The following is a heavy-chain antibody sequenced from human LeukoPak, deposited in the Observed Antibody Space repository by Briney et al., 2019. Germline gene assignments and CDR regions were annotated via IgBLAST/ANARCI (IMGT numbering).Heavy chain of an antibody. CDR3: ARQEVRGVIITLDY. V-gene: IGHV4-39*01. D-gene: IGHD3-10*01. CDR1: GGSISSSSYY. J-gene: IGHJ4*02. Sequence: SETLSLTCTVSGGSISSSSYYWGWIRQPPGKGLEWIGCIYYSGSTYYNPSLKSRVTISVDTSKNQFSLRLSSVTAADTAVYYCARQEVRGVIITLDYWGQGTLVTVSS. CDR2: IYYSGST.